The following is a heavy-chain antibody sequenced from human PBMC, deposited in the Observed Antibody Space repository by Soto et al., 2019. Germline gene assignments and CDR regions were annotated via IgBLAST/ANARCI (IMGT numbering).Heavy chain of an antibody. CDR1: GGAFSSYA. Sequence: SVKGSFRASGGAFSSYAISWVRQAPGQGLEWMGGIIPIFGTANYAQKFQGRVTITADESTSTAYMEMSSLRSEDTAVYYCAVGYCSGGSCLNWFDPCGQGTLVTVSS. V-gene: IGHV1-69*13. CDR3: AVGYCSGGSCLNWFDP. J-gene: IGHJ5*02. D-gene: IGHD2-15*01. CDR2: IIPIFGTA.